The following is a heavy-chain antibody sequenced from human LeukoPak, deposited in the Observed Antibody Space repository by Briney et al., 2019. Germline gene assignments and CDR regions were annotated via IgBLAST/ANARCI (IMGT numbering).Heavy chain of an antibody. Sequence: QPGGSLRLSCAASGFTFSSYWMHWVRQAPGKGLVWVSCINSDGSSTSYADSVKGRFTISRDNAKNTLYLQMNSLRAEDTAVYYCARDEVATIDYWGQGTLVTVSS. V-gene: IGHV3-74*01. CDR1: GFTFSSYW. J-gene: IGHJ4*02. CDR2: INSDGSST. CDR3: ARDEVATIDY. D-gene: IGHD5-12*01.